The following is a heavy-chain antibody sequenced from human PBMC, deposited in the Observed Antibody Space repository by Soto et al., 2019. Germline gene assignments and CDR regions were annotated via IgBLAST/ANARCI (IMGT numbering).Heavy chain of an antibody. CDR2: IIPIFGTA. V-gene: IGHV1-69*13. CDR1: GGTFSSYA. D-gene: IGHD3-10*01. CDR3: ASLLEGIYYYYYGMDV. J-gene: IGHJ6*02. Sequence: GASVKVSCKASGGTFSSYAISWVRQAPGQGLEWMGGIIPIFGTANYAQKFQGRVTITADESTSTAYMELSSLRSEDTAVYYCASLLEGIYYYYYGMDVWGQGTTVTVS.